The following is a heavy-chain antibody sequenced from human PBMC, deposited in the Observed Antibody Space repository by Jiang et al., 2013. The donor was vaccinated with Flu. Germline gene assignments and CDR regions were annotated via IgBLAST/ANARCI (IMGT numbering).Heavy chain of an antibody. V-gene: IGHV1-3*01. D-gene: IGHD6-13*01. CDR1: GYSFIISA. CDR2: INAGNGNR. Sequence: SGAEVKKPGASVKVSCKASGYSFIISAMHWVRQAPGQGLEWMGWINAGNGNRRYSEKFKGRVTITRDTSATTVYMELSSLTSEDTAVYYCAKDRAAASKSFDFWGQGTLVTVSS. J-gene: IGHJ4*02. CDR3: AKDRAAASKSFDF.